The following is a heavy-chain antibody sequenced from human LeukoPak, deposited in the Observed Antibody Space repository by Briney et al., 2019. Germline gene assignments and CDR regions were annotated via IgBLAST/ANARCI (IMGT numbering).Heavy chain of an antibody. J-gene: IGHJ5*02. Sequence: ASVKVSCKASGYTFANYYMHWVRQAPGQGLEWMGRINPNGGGTNYAQKFQGRVTVTGDTSISTAYMELSRLRSDDTAVYYCAREIRRGAGDWFDPWGQGTLVTVSS. D-gene: IGHD1-26*01. CDR1: GYTFANYY. V-gene: IGHV1-2*06. CDR2: INPNGGGT. CDR3: AREIRRGAGDWFDP.